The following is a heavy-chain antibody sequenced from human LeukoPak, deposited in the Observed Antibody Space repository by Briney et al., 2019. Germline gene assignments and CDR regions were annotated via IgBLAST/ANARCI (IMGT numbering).Heavy chain of an antibody. D-gene: IGHD5-12*01. CDR1: GFTFSNYA. Sequence: PGGSLRLSCAVSGFTFSNYALSWVRQAPGKGLEWLSAITGSGDITYYADSVKGRFTISRDNAKNSLYLQMNSLRAEDTALYYCAIHRVGGYDLGVFDYWGQGTLVTVSS. CDR3: AIHRVGGYDLGVFDY. V-gene: IGHV3-23*01. CDR2: ITGSGDIT. J-gene: IGHJ4*02.